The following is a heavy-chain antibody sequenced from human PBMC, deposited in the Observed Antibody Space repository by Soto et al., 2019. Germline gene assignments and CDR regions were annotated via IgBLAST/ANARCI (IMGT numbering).Heavy chain of an antibody. Sequence: EMQLLESGGGLVEPGGSLRLSCAASGFIFTNYVMSWVRQAPGKGLAWVSGISGRCVTTLYADSVKGRFTVSRDNSKSTLYLQINSLGAEHTAVYFCAKGSSCTISSCNVAPFDSWGQGTLVTVSS. CDR2: ISGRCVTT. CDR1: GFIFTNYV. D-gene: IGHD2-2*01. V-gene: IGHV3-23*01. CDR3: AKGSSCTISSCNVAPFDS. J-gene: IGHJ4*02.